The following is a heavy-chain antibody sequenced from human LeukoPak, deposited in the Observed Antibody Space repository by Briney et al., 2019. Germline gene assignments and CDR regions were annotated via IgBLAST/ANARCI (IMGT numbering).Heavy chain of an antibody. J-gene: IGHJ4*02. CDR3: ARDVDSVSSSRGLGY. CDR1: GFTFSYYA. D-gene: IGHD6-6*01. Sequence: GGSLRLSCAASGFTFSYYAMYWVRQAPGKGLEFVSAITRDGGTTYYSNSVKDRFIISRDNSKNTVYLQMGSLRGEDVAVYYCARDVDSVSSSRGLGYWGQGTLVTVSS. V-gene: IGHV3-64*01. CDR2: ITRDGGTT.